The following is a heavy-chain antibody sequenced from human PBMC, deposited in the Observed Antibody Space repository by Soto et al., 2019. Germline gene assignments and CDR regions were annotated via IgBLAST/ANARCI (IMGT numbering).Heavy chain of an antibody. D-gene: IGHD3-3*01. CDR1: GYTFTSYD. Sequence: ASVKVSCKASGYTFTSYDINWVRQATGQGNEWMGWMNPNSGNTGYAQKFQGRVTMTRNTSISTAYMELSSLRSEDTAVYYCARIGKDFWSGLGDAFDIWGQGTMVTVSS. V-gene: IGHV1-8*01. CDR2: MNPNSGNT. CDR3: ARIGKDFWSGLGDAFDI. J-gene: IGHJ3*02.